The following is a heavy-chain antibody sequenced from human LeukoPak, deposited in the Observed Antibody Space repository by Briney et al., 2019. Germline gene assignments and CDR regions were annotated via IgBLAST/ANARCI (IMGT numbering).Heavy chain of an antibody. CDR2: ISGSGGST. CDR1: GFTFSSYG. J-gene: IGHJ5*02. D-gene: IGHD2-15*01. V-gene: IGHV3-23*01. Sequence: AGGSLRLSCAASGFTFSSYGMSWVRQAPGKGLEWVSAISGSGGSTYYADSVKGRFTISRDNSKNTLYLQMNSLRAEDTAVYYCARGLYCSGGSCYTQYNWFDPWGQGTLVTVSS. CDR3: ARGLYCSGGSCYTQYNWFDP.